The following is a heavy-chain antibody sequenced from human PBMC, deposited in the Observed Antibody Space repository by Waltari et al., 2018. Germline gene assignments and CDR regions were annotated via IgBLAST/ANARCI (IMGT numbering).Heavy chain of an antibody. CDR3: ARSDSSGFIFDY. CDR1: GYTFTGYY. CDR2: INPNSGGT. D-gene: IGHD3-22*01. J-gene: IGHJ4*02. Sequence: QVQLVQSGAEVKKPGASVKVPCRAAGYTFTGYYIHWVRQAPGQGLEWMGSINPNSGGTNFAQKFQGRVTMTSGTSISTAFMELSSLRSDDTAVYYCARSDSSGFIFDYWGRGSLVTVSS. V-gene: IGHV1-2*02.